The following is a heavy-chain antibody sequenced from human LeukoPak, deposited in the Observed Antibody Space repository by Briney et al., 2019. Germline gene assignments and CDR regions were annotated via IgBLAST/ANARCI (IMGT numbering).Heavy chain of an antibody. CDR2: ISYDGSNK. V-gene: IGHV3-30*18. J-gene: IGHJ3*02. CDR1: GFTFSSYG. CDR3: AKDTPVGGAFDI. Sequence: PGGSLRLSYAASGFTFSSYGMQWVRQAPGKGLEWVAVISYDGSNKYYADSAKGRFTISRDNSKNTLYLQMNSLRAEDTAVYYCAKDTPVGGAFDIWGQGTMVTVSS. D-gene: IGHD1-26*01.